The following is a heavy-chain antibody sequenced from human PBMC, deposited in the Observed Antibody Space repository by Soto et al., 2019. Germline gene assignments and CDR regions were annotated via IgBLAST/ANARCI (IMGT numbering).Heavy chain of an antibody. Sequence: QVQLVESGGGVVQPGRSLRLSCAASGFTFSIYAMHWVRQAPCKGLAWVAVISYDGSNKYYADSLKGRFTISRDNSKNTLYLQMNSLRAEDTAVYYCARDRYVDYGFDPWGQGTLVTVSS. CDR1: GFTFSIYA. CDR3: ARDRYVDYGFDP. D-gene: IGHD4-17*01. CDR2: ISYDGSNK. V-gene: IGHV3-30-3*01. J-gene: IGHJ5*02.